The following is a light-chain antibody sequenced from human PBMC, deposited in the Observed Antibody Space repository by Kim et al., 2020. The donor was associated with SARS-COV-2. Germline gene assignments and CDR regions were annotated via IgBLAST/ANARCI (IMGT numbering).Light chain of an antibody. CDR2: EVS. V-gene: IGLV2-18*02. CDR1: SNDVGSYNR. J-gene: IGLJ1*01. CDR3: SSYSSSSTYV. Sequence: QSALTQPPSVSGSPGQSVTISCTGTSNDVGSYNRVSWYQQPPGTAPQLMIYEVSNRPSGVPDRFSGSKSGNTASLTISGLQAEDEADYYCSSYSSSSTYVFGTGTKVTVL.